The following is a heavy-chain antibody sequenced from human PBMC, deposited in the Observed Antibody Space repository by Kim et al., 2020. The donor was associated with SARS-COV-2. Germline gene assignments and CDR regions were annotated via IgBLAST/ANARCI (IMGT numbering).Heavy chain of an antibody. CDR3: ARRVYGSGSYQDNWFDP. Sequence: SETLSLTCTVSGASISDYFWSWIRQPPGEGLEWIGYVYHSGTTNYNPPLKSRVTISLDTSKNQLSLNLSSVTAADTAVYYCARRVYGSGSYQDNWFDPWG. J-gene: IGHJ5*02. CDR1: GASISDYF. CDR2: VYHSGTT. V-gene: IGHV4-59*08. D-gene: IGHD3-10*01.